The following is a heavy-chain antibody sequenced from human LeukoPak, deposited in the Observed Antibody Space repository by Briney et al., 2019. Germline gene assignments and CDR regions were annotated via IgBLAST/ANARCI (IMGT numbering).Heavy chain of an antibody. D-gene: IGHD3-3*01. J-gene: IGHJ4*02. CDR1: GFTFSSYS. CDR2: ISSSSSYI. V-gene: IGHV3-21*01. CDR3: AMEYYDFWSGYQSL. Sequence: GGSLRLSCAASGFTFSSYSMNWVRQAPGKGLEWVSSISSSSSYIYYADSVKGRFTISRDNAKNSLYLQMNSLRAEDTAVYYCAMEYYDFWSGYQSLWGQGTLVTVSS.